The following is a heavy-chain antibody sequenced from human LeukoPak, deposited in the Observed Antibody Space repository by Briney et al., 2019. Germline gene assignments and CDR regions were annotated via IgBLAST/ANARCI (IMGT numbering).Heavy chain of an antibody. CDR3: ARDMGTYDAFDI. J-gene: IGHJ3*02. Sequence: ASVKVSCKASGYTFTGYYMHWVRQAPGQGLEWMGWINPNSGGTNYAQKFQGRVTMTRDTSTSTVYMELSSLRAEDTAVYYCARDMGTYDAFDIWGQGTMVTVSS. CDR2: INPNSGGT. V-gene: IGHV1-2*02. CDR1: GYTFTGYY. D-gene: IGHD7-27*01.